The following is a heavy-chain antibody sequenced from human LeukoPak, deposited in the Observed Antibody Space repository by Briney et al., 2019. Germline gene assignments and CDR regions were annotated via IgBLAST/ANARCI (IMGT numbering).Heavy chain of an antibody. J-gene: IGHJ6*03. Sequence: GGTLRLSCAASGFTFSSYGMSWVRQAPGKGLEWVSAISGSGGSTYYADSVKGRFTISRDNSKNTLYLQMNSLRAEDTAVYYCAKSDADSSGYRQHIYYYYMDVWGKGTTVTVSS. CDR1: GFTFSSYG. D-gene: IGHD3-22*01. V-gene: IGHV3-23*01. CDR2: ISGSGGST. CDR3: AKSDADSSGYRQHIYYYYMDV.